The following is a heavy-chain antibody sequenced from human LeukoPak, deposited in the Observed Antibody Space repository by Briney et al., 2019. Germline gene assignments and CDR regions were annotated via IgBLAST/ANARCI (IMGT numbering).Heavy chain of an antibody. Sequence: GGSLRLSCAASGFTFSSYWMHWVRQAPGKGLEWVSSISSSSSYIYYADSVKGRFTISRDNAKNSLYLQMNSLRAEDTAVYYCARGGNFEAFDIWGQGTMVTVSS. CDR3: ARGGNFEAFDI. J-gene: IGHJ3*02. CDR2: ISSSSSYI. D-gene: IGHD1-1*01. CDR1: GFTFSSYW. V-gene: IGHV3-21*01.